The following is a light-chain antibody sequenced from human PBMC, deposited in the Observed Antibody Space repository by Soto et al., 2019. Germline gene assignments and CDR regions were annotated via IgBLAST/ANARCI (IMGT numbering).Light chain of an antibody. Sequence: EIVLTQSPGTLSLSPGETATLSCRASRSVSSYLAWYQQKPGQAPRLLIYGSSTRATGVPARFSGSGSGADFTLTISNLQSEDFAVYYCQQYTNWPPITFGQGTRLEI. V-gene: IGKV3-15*01. CDR1: RSVSSY. J-gene: IGKJ5*01. CDR2: GSS. CDR3: QQYTNWPPIT.